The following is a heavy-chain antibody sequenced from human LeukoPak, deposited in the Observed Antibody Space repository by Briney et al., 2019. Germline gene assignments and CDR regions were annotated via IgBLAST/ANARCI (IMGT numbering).Heavy chain of an antibody. D-gene: IGHD2-21*01. CDR2: IYSGYTT. CDR3: SRVDIVVVAKAFDI. J-gene: IGHJ3*02. V-gene: IGHV3-66*01. CDR1: GFTVNSNY. Sequence: GGSLRLSCAASGFTVNSNYMSWVRQAPGKGLEGVSVIYSGYTTYYTDSVEGRFTISRDTSKNTLYLQTNSLRAEDTAVYYCSRVDIVVVAKAFDIWGQGTLVTVSS.